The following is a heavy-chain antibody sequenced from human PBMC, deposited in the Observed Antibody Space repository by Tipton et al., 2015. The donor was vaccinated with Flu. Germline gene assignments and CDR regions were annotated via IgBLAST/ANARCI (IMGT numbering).Heavy chain of an antibody. CDR3: ARDLRAWAAAIGFDY. D-gene: IGHD2-2*01. J-gene: IGHJ4*02. V-gene: IGHV1-18*01. Sequence: QMQLVQSGAEVKKPGASVKVSCKASGCTFTSYGISWVRQAPGQGLEWMGWISAYNGNTNYAQKLQGRVTMTTDTSTSTAYMELRSLRSDDTAVYYCARDLRAWAAAIGFDYWGQGTLVTVSS. CDR1: GCTFTSYG. CDR2: ISAYNGNT.